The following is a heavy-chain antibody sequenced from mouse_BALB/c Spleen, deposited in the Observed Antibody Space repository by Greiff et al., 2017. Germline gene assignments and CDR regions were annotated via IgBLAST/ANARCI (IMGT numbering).Heavy chain of an antibody. CDR1: GFTFSSYG. V-gene: IGHV5-6*01. J-gene: IGHJ2*01. D-gene: IGHD4-1*01. CDR3: ARHGLGRDYFAY. CDR2: ISSGGSYT. Sequence: EVQLVQSGGDLVKPGGSLKLSCAASGFTFSSYGMSWVRQTPDKRLEWVATISSGGSYTYYPDSVKGRFTISRDNAKNTLYLQMSSLKSEDTAMYYCARHGLGRDYFAYWGQGTTLTVSA.